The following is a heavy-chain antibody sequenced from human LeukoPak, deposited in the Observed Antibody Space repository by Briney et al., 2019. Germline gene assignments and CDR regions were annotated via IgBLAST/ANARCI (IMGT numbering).Heavy chain of an antibody. Sequence: ASVKVSCKASGYTFTSYDIDWVRQATGQGLEWMGWMNPNSGNTGYAQKFQGRVTMTRNTSISTAYMELSSLRSEDTAVYYCARESWECYYGSGSYSLGDYWGQGTLVTVSS. CDR2: MNPNSGNT. CDR1: GYTFTSYD. V-gene: IGHV1-8*01. CDR3: ARESWECYYGSGSYSLGDY. J-gene: IGHJ4*02. D-gene: IGHD3-10*01.